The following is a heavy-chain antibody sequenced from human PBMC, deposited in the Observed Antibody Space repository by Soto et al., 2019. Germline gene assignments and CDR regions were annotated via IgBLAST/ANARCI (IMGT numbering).Heavy chain of an antibody. J-gene: IGHJ6*02. CDR2: IIPILGIA. CDR3: ATRPRIAVAEFDGMDV. V-gene: IGHV1-69*02. Sequence: QVQLVQSGAEVKKPGSSVKVSCKASGGTFSSYTISWVRQAPGQGLEWMGRIIPILGIANYAQKFQGRVTITADKSTSTAYMELSSLRSEDTDVYYCATRPRIAVAEFDGMDVCGQGTTVTVSS. CDR1: GGTFSSYT. D-gene: IGHD6-19*01.